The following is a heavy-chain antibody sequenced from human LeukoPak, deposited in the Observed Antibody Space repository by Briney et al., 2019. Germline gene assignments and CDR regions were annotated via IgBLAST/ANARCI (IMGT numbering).Heavy chain of an antibody. Sequence: GGSLRLSCAASGFTFSSYAMSWVRQAPGKGLEWVSAISGSGGSTYYADSVKGRFTISRGNSKNTLYLQMNSLRAEDTAVYYCAKDPASRRYFDYWGQGTLVTVSS. CDR2: ISGSGGST. CDR1: GFTFSSYA. V-gene: IGHV3-23*01. CDR3: AKDPASRRYFDY. J-gene: IGHJ4*02. D-gene: IGHD6-6*01.